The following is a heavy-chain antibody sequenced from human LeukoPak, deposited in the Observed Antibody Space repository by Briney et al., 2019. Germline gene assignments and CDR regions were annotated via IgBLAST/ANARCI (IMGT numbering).Heavy chain of an antibody. CDR1: GYTFTGYY. D-gene: IGHD3-10*01. CDR2: INPNSGGT. V-gene: IGHV1-2*02. Sequence: GASVKVSCKASGYTFTGYYMLWVRQTPGQGLEWMGLINPNSGGTSYAQKFQGRVTMTRDTSISTAYMELSRLRSDDTAVYYCARAFGWVSAFDYWGQGTLVTVSS. CDR3: ARAFGWVSAFDY. J-gene: IGHJ4*02.